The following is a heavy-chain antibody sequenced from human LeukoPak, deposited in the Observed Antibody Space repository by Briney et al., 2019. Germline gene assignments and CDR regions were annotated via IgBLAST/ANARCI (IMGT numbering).Heavy chain of an antibody. J-gene: IGHJ5*02. Sequence: WASVKVSCKASGYTFTGYYMHWVRQAPGQGLEWMGWINPNSGGTNYAQKFQGRVTMTRDTSISTAYMELSRLRSDDTAVYYCVRGPFKPYGSGSYSPHNWFDPWGQGTLVTVSS. CDR1: GYTFTGYY. V-gene: IGHV1-2*02. CDR3: VRGPFKPYGSGSYSPHNWFDP. D-gene: IGHD3-10*01. CDR2: INPNSGGT.